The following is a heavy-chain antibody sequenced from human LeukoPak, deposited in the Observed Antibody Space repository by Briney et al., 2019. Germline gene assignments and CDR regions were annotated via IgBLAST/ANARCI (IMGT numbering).Heavy chain of an antibody. D-gene: IGHD3-16*02. J-gene: IGHJ4*02. V-gene: IGHV1-2*02. CDR2: INPRTGDT. CDR3: ARVATKFQMLYPDF. Sequence: ASVKVSCKTSGYTFSDHYSYWVRQTPKQGLEWMGFINPRTGDTYYAGNFQGRVTLTRDTSISTAYLELRSDDTAVYYCARVATKFQMLYPDFWGQGSLVTVSS. CDR1: GYTFSDHY.